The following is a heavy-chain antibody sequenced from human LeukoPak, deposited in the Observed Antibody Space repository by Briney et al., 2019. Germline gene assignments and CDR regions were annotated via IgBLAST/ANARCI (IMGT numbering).Heavy chain of an antibody. D-gene: IGHD3-22*01. V-gene: IGHV4-38-2*02. CDR1: GYSISSGYY. CDR3: ARGVYDYDSSDYTNAFDI. J-gene: IGHJ3*02. CDR2: IYHSGGTT. Sequence: PSETLSLTCTVSGYSISSGYYWGWVRQSPGKGLEWIGSIYHSGGTTYYNPSLKSRVTISLDTSKNQFSLKLSSVTAADTAVYYCARGVYDYDSSDYTNAFDIWGQGTMVTVSS.